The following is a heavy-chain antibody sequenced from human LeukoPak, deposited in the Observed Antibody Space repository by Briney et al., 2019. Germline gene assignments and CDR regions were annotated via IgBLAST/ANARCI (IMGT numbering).Heavy chain of an antibody. D-gene: IGHD1-7*01. CDR3: ARGWNYAFRFDY. V-gene: IGHV3-7*01. Sequence: GGSLRLSCAASGFTFSSYEMNWVRQAPGKGLEWVAHIKQDGGEKYYVDSVKGRFTISRDNAENLVYLLMNSLRAEDTAVYYCARGWNYAFRFDYWGQGTLVTVST. J-gene: IGHJ4*02. CDR2: IKQDGGEK. CDR1: GFTFSSYE.